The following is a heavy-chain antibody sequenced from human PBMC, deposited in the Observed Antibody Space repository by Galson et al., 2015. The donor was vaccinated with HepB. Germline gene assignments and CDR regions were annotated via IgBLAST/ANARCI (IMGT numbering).Heavy chain of an antibody. J-gene: IGHJ4*02. CDR1: GYTFTSYG. D-gene: IGHD3-9*01. V-gene: IGHV1-18*01. Sequence: SCKASGYTFTSYGISWVRQAPGQGLEWMGWISAYNGNTNYAQKLQGRVTMTTDTSTSTAYMELRSLRSDDTAVYYCARHALDYDILTGYRGGYFDYWGQGTLVTVSS. CDR2: ISAYNGNT. CDR3: ARHALDYDILTGYRGGYFDY.